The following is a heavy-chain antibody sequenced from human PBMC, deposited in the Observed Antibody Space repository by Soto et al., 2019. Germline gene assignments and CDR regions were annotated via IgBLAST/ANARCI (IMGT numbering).Heavy chain of an antibody. CDR1: GYTFTNYY. Sequence: QVQLVQSGAEVKKPGASIKVSCKASGYTFTNYYMHWVRQSPGQGLEWMGIINPGGGSTTYAHKFQGRVTMTRDTSTSTVYMELSSLRSEDTALYYCARGLITAAGTPLSHLGQGTLVTVSS. D-gene: IGHD6-13*01. J-gene: IGHJ4*02. V-gene: IGHV1-46*01. CDR2: INPGGGST. CDR3: ARGLITAAGTPLSH.